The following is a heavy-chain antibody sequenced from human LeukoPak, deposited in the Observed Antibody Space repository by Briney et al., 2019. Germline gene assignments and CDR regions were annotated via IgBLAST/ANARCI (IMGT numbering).Heavy chain of an antibody. CDR1: GLNFRSFW. CDR2: IKQDETEK. Sequence: PGGSLRLSCAVSGLNFRSFWMSWVRQAPGRGLEWVANIKQDETEKFYVDSVKGRFTISRDNAKNSLYLQMNSLRVEDSGVYYCARGFYFSMTELYYLDLWGRGTLVTVSS. CDR3: ARGFYFSMTELYYLDL. D-gene: IGHD2-8*01. J-gene: IGHJ2*01. V-gene: IGHV3-7*04.